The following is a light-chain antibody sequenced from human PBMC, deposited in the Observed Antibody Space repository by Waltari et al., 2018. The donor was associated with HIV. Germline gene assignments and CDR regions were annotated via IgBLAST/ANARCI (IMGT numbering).Light chain of an antibody. CDR3: CSYAGSQTFV. Sequence: QSALTQPRSVSGSPGPSVSLSCTGTTSNVATYYSVSWYQLHPGKAPKLMIYDVTKRPSGVPDRFSGSKSGNTASLTISGLQAEDEADYYCCSYAGSQTFVFGGGTTLTVL. J-gene: IGLJ2*01. CDR2: DVT. V-gene: IGLV2-11*01. CDR1: TSNVATYYS.